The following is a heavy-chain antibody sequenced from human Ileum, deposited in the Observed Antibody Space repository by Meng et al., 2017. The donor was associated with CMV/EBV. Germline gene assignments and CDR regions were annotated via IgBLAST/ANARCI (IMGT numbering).Heavy chain of an antibody. V-gene: IGHV3-30-3*01. CDR1: GFTFSSYA. J-gene: IGHJ4*02. CDR2: ITYDGSNK. D-gene: IGHD2-8*01. Sequence: SLKISCAASGFTFSSYAMHWVRQAPGKGLEWVAVITYDGSNKYYGDSVEGRITISRDNSKNTLHQQMNSLRAEDTALYFCARHGMVWNNVDFDYWGQGTLVTVSS. CDR3: ARHGMVWNNVDFDY.